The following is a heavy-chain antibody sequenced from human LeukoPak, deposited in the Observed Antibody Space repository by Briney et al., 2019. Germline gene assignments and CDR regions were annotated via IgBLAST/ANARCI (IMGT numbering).Heavy chain of an antibody. J-gene: IGHJ5*02. D-gene: IGHD6-13*01. CDR1: GFTFSSYG. Sequence: GGTLRLSCAASGFTFSSYGMHWVRQAPGKGLEWVAFIRYDGSNKYCADSVKGRFTISRDNSKNTLYLQMNSLRAEDTAVYYCAREGIAAAENWFDPWGQGTLVTVSS. CDR2: IRYDGSNK. CDR3: AREGIAAAENWFDP. V-gene: IGHV3-30*02.